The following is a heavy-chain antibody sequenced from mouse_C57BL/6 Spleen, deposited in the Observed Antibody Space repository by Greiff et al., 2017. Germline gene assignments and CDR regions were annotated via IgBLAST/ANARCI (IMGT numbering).Heavy chain of an antibody. CDR1: GYTFTEST. CDR2: FYPGSGSI. CDR3: ARHEYYYGSSPLAMDY. D-gene: IGHD1-1*01. J-gene: IGHJ4*01. Sequence: QVQLQQSGAELVKPGASVKLSCKASGYTFTESTIHWVKQRSGQGLAWIGWFYPGSGSIKYNEKFKDKATLTADKSSSTVYMELSRVTSEDSAVYFGARHEYYYGSSPLAMDYWGQGTSVTVSS. V-gene: IGHV1-62-2*01.